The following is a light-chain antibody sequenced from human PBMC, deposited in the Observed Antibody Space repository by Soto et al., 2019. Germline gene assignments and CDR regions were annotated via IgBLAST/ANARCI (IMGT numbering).Light chain of an antibody. CDR3: RQYKNWPPWT. CDR2: GTS. CDR1: QSVSDN. J-gene: IGKJ1*01. V-gene: IGKV3-15*01. Sequence: EIVMTQSPAALSVSPGERATLSCRASQSVSDNLAWYQQKPGQAPRLLIFGTSTRTTGIPARFSGSGSGTECTLTISNLLSEYYAVFYCRQYKNWPPWTFGQGTKVEMK.